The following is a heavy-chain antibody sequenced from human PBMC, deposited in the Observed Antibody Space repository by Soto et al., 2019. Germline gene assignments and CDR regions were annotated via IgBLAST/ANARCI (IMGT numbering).Heavy chain of an antibody. CDR3: ASISIYSGSYYSGDYSYYGMDV. V-gene: IGHV4-39*01. Sequence: SETLSLTCTVSGGSISSSSYYWGWIRQPPGKGLEWIGSIYYSGSTYYNPSLKSRVTISVDTSKNQFSLKLSSVTAADTAVYYCASISIYSGSYYSGDYSYYGMDVWGQGTKVTVSS. CDR2: IYYSGST. CDR1: GGSISSSSYY. D-gene: IGHD1-26*01. J-gene: IGHJ6*02.